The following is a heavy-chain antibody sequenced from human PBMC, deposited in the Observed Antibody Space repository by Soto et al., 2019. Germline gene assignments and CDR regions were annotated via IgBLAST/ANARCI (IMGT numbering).Heavy chain of an antibody. Sequence: GGSLRLSGAPSRLAFSSYSMNWVREAPGKGLEWLSYISSSSSPIYYADSVTGGFTISRDNAKNSLYLQLNRLSAEYTAVSSCARDATMVVAVLDYWGQGT. CDR3: ARDATMVVAVLDY. J-gene: IGHJ4*02. V-gene: IGHV3-48*01. CDR2: ISSSSSPI. CDR1: RLAFSSYS. D-gene: IGHD5-12*01.